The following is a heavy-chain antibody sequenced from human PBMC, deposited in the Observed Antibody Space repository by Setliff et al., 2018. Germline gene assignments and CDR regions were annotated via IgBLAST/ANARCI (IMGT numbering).Heavy chain of an antibody. CDR1: GYTFTGYY. CDR2: INPNSGGT. J-gene: IGHJ4*02. V-gene: IGHV1-2*06. Sequence: GASVKVSCKASGYTFTGYYMHWVRQAPGQGLEWMGRINPNSGGTNYAQKFQGRVTMTRDKSIRTAYMELSRLRSDDTAVYYCARDRPPYYYDSSGYYYSAGNFDYWGQGTLVTVSS. D-gene: IGHD3-22*01. CDR3: ARDRPPYYYDSSGYYYSAGNFDY.